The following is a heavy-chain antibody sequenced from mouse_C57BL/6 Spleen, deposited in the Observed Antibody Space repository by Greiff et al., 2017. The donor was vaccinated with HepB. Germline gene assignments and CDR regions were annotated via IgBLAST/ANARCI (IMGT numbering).Heavy chain of an antibody. V-gene: IGHV1-50*01. J-gene: IGHJ4*01. Sequence: QVQLQQPGAELVKPGASVKLSCKASGYTFTSYWMRWVKQRPGQGLEWIGEIDPSDSYTNYNQKFKGKATLTVDTSSSTAYMQLSRLTSEDSAVYYCARRHAMDYWGQGTSVTVSS. CDR3: ARRHAMDY. CDR1: GYTFTSYW. CDR2: IDPSDSYT.